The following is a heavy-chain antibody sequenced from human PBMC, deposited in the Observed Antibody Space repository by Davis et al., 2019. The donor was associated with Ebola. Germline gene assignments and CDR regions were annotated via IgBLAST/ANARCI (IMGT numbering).Heavy chain of an antibody. Sequence: SVKVSCKASGGTFSSYAISWVRQAPGQGLEWMGGIIPIFGTANYAQKFQGRVTITADESTSTAYMELSSLRSEDTAVYYCARYTGQRSRYYYYYYMDVWGKGTTVTVSS. J-gene: IGHJ6*03. CDR1: GGTFSSYA. CDR3: ARYTGQRSRYYYYYYMDV. V-gene: IGHV1-69*13. D-gene: IGHD5-18*01. CDR2: IIPIFGTA.